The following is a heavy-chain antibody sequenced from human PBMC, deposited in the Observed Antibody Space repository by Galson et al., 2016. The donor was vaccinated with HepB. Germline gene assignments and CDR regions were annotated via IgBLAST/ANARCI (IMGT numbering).Heavy chain of an antibody. Sequence: SLRLSCAASGFTFSTYAMSWVRQAPGTGLEWVSFISGSRGSANYADSVKGRFTISRDNSKNALYLQMNSLRAEDTAVYYCAKGCGGNCFPPDVWGQGTTVTVSS. J-gene: IGHJ6*02. V-gene: IGHV3-23*01. CDR1: GFTFSTYA. CDR3: AKGCGGNCFPPDV. CDR2: ISGSRGSA. D-gene: IGHD2-21*02.